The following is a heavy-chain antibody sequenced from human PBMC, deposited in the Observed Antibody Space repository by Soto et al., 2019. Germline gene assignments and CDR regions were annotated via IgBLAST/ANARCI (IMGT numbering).Heavy chain of an antibody. CDR1: GFTFSSYS. D-gene: IGHD6-6*01. J-gene: IGHJ4*02. V-gene: IGHV3-21*01. Sequence: PGGSLRLSCAASGFTFSSYSMNWVRQAPGKGLEWVSSISSSSSYIYYADSVKGRFTISRDNSKNTLYLQMNSLRAEDTAVYYCASSQGKLGEYYFDYWGQGTLVTVSS. CDR3: ASSQGKLGEYYFDY. CDR2: ISSSSSYI.